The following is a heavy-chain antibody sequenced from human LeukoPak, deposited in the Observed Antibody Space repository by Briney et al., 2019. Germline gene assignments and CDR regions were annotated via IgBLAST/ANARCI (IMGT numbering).Heavy chain of an antibody. Sequence: SETLSLTCTVSGGSISSYYWSWIRQPPGKGLEWIGYIYYSGSTNYNPSLKSRVTISVDTSKNQFSLKLSSVTAADTAVYYCARNIAARPYYYYYMDVWGKGTTVTVSS. CDR1: GGSISSYY. V-gene: IGHV4-59*01. D-gene: IGHD6-6*01. J-gene: IGHJ6*03. CDR3: ARNIAARPYYYYYMDV. CDR2: IYYSGST.